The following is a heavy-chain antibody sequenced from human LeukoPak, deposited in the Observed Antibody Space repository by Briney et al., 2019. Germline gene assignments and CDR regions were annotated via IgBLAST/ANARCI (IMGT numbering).Heavy chain of an antibody. D-gene: IGHD2-21*02. V-gene: IGHV1-46*01. CDR1: GYTFTSYY. Sequence: GASVKVSCKASGYTFTSYYMHWVRQAPGQGLEWMGIINPSGGSTSYAQKFRGRVTMTRDTSTSTVYMELSSLRSEDTAVYYCAREGLGGGGDPHHDFDYWSQGTLVTVSS. CDR2: INPSGGST. J-gene: IGHJ4*02. CDR3: AREGLGGGGDPHHDFDY.